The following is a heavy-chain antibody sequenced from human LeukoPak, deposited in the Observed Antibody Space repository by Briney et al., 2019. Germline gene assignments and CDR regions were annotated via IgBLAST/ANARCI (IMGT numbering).Heavy chain of an antibody. Sequence: PSETLSLTCAVYGGSFSGYYWSWIRQPPGKGLEWMGEINHSGSTNYNPSLKSRVTISVDTSKNQFSLKLSSVTAADTAVYYCARSESPAVAGTVGFDYWGQGTLVTVSS. D-gene: IGHD6-19*01. J-gene: IGHJ4*02. CDR3: ARSESPAVAGTVGFDY. CDR2: INHSGST. CDR1: GGSFSGYY. V-gene: IGHV4-34*01.